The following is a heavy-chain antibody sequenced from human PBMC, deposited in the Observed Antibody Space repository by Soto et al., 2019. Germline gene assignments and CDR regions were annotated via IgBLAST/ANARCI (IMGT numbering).Heavy chain of an antibody. V-gene: IGHV1-8*02. J-gene: IGHJ6*02. CDR1: GYTFTTYY. CDR3: ARNNGDYGVLGMDV. D-gene: IGHD4-17*01. Sequence: GASVKVSCKASGYTFTTYYMHWVRQATGQGLEWMGWMNPNSGNTGYAQKFQGRVTMTRNTSISTAYMELSSLRSEDTAVYYCARNNGDYGVLGMDVWGQGTTVTVSS. CDR2: MNPNSGNT.